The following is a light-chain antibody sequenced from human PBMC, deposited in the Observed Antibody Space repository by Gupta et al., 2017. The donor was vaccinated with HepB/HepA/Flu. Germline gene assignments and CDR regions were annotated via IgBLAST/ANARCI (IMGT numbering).Light chain of an antibody. Sequence: DIQLTQSPSFLSASVGDRVTITCRASQDISTYLAWYQQKPGKAPKLLVYAASTLESGVPSRFSGSGSGTDFTLTISSLEPEDSATYFCQQLNSYLFTFGPGTKVDIK. CDR2: AAS. J-gene: IGKJ3*01. CDR1: QDISTY. V-gene: IGKV1-9*01. CDR3: QQLNSYLFT.